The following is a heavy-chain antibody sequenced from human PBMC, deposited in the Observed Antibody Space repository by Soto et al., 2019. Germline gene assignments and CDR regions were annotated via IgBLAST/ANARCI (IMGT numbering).Heavy chain of an antibody. D-gene: IGHD1-1*01. CDR3: AKVAVHLEPFDAFDI. V-gene: IGHV3-9*01. J-gene: IGHJ3*02. CDR2: ISWNSGSI. Sequence: EVQLVESGGGLVQPGRSLRLSCAASGFTFDDYAMHWVRQAPGKGLEWVSGISWNSGSIGYADSVKGRFTISRDNAKNSLYLQMNSLRADDTALYYCAKVAVHLEPFDAFDIWGQGTMVTVSS. CDR1: GFTFDDYA.